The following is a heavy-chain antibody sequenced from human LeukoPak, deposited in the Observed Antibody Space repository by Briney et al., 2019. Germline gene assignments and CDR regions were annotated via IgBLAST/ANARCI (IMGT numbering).Heavy chain of an antibody. CDR3: ARDTDGSLDY. D-gene: IGHD1-26*01. CDR2: IKQDGSTK. J-gene: IGHJ4*02. Sequence: PGGSLRLSCAASGFTFTNSWMAWVRQAPGKGLEWVANIKQDGSTKHYADSLKGRFTISRDNPKNSLYLQMNSLRADDTAVYYCARDTDGSLDYWGQGILVTV. V-gene: IGHV3-7*01. CDR1: GFTFTNSW.